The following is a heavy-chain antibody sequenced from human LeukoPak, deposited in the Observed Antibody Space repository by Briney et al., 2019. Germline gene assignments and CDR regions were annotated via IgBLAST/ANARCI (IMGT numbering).Heavy chain of an antibody. J-gene: IGHJ6*02. V-gene: IGHV4-34*01. CDR2: INHSGST. CDR1: GGSFSGYY. Sequence: SETLSLTCAGYGGSFSGYYWSWIRQPPGKGLEWIGEINHSGSTNYNPSLKSRVTISVDTSKNQFSLKLSSVTAADTAVYYCARDDSSGYYYYYGMDVWGQGTTVTVSS. D-gene: IGHD3-22*01. CDR3: ARDDSSGYYYYYGMDV.